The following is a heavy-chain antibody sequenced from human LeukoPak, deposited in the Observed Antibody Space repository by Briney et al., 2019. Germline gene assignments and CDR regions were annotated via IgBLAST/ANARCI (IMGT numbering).Heavy chain of an antibody. CDR1: GYSISSGYY. CDR3: ARDTSGSPPADYYYYGMDV. D-gene: IGHD1-26*01. CDR2: IYHSGST. J-gene: IGHJ6*02. V-gene: IGHV4-38-2*02. Sequence: SQTLSLTCTVSGYSISSGYYWGWIRQPPGKGLEWIGSIYHSGSTYYNPSLKSRVTISVDTSKNQFSLKLSSVTAADTAVYYCARDTSGSPPADYYYYGMDVWGQGTTVTVSS.